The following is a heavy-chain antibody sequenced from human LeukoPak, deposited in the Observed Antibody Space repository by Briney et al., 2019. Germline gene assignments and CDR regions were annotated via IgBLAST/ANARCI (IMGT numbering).Heavy chain of an antibody. CDR1: GFTFSSYT. D-gene: IGHD3-22*01. V-gene: IGHV3-21*01. Sequence: PGGSLRLSCAASGFTFSSYTMNWVRQAPGKGLEWVSSISSSSDYIYYADSVKGRFTISRDNAKNSLYLQMNSPRDEDTALYYCARIYYDSSGYRLFDYWGQGTLVTVSS. CDR2: ISSSSDYI. CDR3: ARIYYDSSGYRLFDY. J-gene: IGHJ4*02.